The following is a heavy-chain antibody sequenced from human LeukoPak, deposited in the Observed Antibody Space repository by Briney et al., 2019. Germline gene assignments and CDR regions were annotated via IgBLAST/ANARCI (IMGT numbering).Heavy chain of an antibody. CDR1: GFTFSDYY. Sequence: KPGGSLRLSCAASGFTFSDYYMSWLRQAPGKGLEWVSYISSSTSYTNYADSVKGRFTISRDNAKNSLYLHMNSLRAEDTAVYYCARDGMSDYDYFDYWGQGTLVTVSS. CDR2: ISSSTSYT. J-gene: IGHJ4*02. D-gene: IGHD5-12*01. V-gene: IGHV3-11*05. CDR3: ARDGMSDYDYFDY.